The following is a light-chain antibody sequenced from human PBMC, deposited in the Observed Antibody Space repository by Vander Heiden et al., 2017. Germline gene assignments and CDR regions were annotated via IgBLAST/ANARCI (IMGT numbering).Light chain of an antibody. CDR1: SSNIGAGYH. V-gene: IGLV1-40*01. CDR2: GNT. J-gene: IGLJ2*01. Sequence: HSVLTQPPSVSGAPGQRVPISCTGSSSNIGAGYHVHWYQQLPGTAPKLLIFGNTNRPSGVPDRFSGSKSGTSASLAITGLQAEDEGDYYCQSYDSSLSVPNVVFGGGTKLTVL. CDR3: QSYDSSLSVPNVV.